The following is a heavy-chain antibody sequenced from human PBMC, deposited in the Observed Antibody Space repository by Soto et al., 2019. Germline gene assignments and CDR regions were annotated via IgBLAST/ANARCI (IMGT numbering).Heavy chain of an antibody. CDR1: GYTFTSYD. CDR2: SNPNSGNT. D-gene: IGHD3-10*01. Sequence: GASVKVSCKASGYTFTSYDINWVLQATGQGLEWMGGSNPNSGNTGYAQKFQGRVTMTRNTSISTAYMELSSLRSGDTAVYYCARGSIPSGSISDYWGQGTLVTVSS. J-gene: IGHJ4*02. CDR3: ARGSIPSGSISDY. V-gene: IGHV1-8*01.